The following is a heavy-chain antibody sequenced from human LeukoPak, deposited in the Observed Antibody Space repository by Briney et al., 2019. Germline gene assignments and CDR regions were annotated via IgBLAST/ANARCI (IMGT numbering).Heavy chain of an antibody. CDR1: GFTFNNYG. Sequence: GKSLRLSCAASGFTFNNYGMHWVRQAPGKGLEWLAVISYDGRNKHYPDSVKGRFTISRDISTDTLWLQMDSLRTEDTAVYYCAKGPLRGTAAAIDYWGQGTLVTVSS. V-gene: IGHV3-30*18. CDR2: ISYDGRNK. J-gene: IGHJ4*02. CDR3: AKGPLRGTAAAIDY. D-gene: IGHD2-2*01.